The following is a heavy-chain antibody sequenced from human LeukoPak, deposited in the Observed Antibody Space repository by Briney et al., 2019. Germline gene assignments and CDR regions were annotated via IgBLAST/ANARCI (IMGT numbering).Heavy chain of an antibody. J-gene: IGHJ4*02. CDR1: GFSFSNDW. D-gene: IGHD5-18*01. CDR2: INQDASKK. CDR3: ARDHSYRTDY. Sequence: GGPLRLSCAASGFSFSNDWMCWVRQAPGKGLEWVANINQDASKKYYVDSVEGRFTISRDNAKNSLYLQMSSLRAEDTAVYYCARDHSYRTDYWGQGTLVTVSS. V-gene: IGHV3-7*01.